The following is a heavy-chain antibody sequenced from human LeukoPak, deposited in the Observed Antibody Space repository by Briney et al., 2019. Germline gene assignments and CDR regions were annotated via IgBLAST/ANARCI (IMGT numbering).Heavy chain of an antibody. CDR3: AKGRDSSVYSEFDY. V-gene: IGHV3-9*01. J-gene: IGHJ4*02. CDR2: ISWSSGSI. Sequence: GGSLRLSCAASGFTFDGYAMPWVRQAPGKGLEWVSGISWSSGSIAYADSVKGRFTISRDNAKNSLYLQMISLRAEDTAFYFCAKGRDSSVYSEFDYWGQGTLATVSS. CDR1: GFTFDGYA. D-gene: IGHD3-22*01.